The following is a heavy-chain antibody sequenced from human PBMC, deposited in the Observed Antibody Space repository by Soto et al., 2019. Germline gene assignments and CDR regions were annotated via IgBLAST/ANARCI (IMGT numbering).Heavy chain of an antibody. CDR3: ARMSYFYDKWYFDL. CDR1: GASINNNDYY. J-gene: IGHJ2*01. V-gene: IGHV4-30-4*01. D-gene: IGHD3-22*01. Sequence: SETLSLTCTVSGASINNNDYYWSWIRQTPGKGLEWIGYVYYSGTTDYVPSLKSRLSMSIDKSQNQFTLKLNSVTAADTATYYCARMSYFYDKWYFDLWGRGTLVTVSS. CDR2: VYYSGTT.